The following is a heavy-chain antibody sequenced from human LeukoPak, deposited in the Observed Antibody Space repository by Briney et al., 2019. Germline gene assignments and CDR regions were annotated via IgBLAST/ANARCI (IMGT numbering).Heavy chain of an antibody. CDR3: ARGRSMDV. Sequence: GGSLRLSCAASGFTFSGYCTMWVRQAPGKGLGWVANIKYDGIEKYYVHSVNGRFTISRHNAKKSLDLQMNSLRAEDTAVYYCARGRSMDVWGKGTTVTVSS. V-gene: IGHV3-7*01. CDR2: IKYDGIEK. J-gene: IGHJ6*03. CDR1: GFTFSGYC.